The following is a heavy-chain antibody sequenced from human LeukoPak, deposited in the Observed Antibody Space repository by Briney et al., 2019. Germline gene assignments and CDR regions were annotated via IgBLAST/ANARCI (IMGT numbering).Heavy chain of an antibody. D-gene: IGHD6-19*01. J-gene: IGHJ4*02. CDR1: GGTFSSYA. CDR3: ARAPVYQYYSDY. CDR2: IIPIFGTA. V-gene: IGHV1-69*13. Sequence: GASVKVSCKASGGTFSSYAISWVRQAPGQGLEWMGGIIPIFGTANYAQKFQGRVTITADESTSTAYMELSSLRSEDTAVYYCARAPVYQYYSDYWGQGTLVTVSS.